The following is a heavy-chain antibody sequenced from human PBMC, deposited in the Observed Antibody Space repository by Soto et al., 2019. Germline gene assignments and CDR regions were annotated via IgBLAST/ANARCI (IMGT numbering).Heavy chain of an antibody. CDR2: INAGNGKT. J-gene: IGHJ4*02. Sequence: QAQLVQSGAEVKKPGASVMVSCKASGYTFSKYAMQWVRQALGQRPEWMAWINAGNGKTKYSQKLQDRFTITRDTSANIAYMVLRSPSSEETAVYCCARGIWVATTGSADFDSWGQGSQATVSS. CDR1: GYTFSKYA. V-gene: IGHV1-3*01. CDR3: ARGIWVATTGSADFDS. D-gene: IGHD5-12*01.